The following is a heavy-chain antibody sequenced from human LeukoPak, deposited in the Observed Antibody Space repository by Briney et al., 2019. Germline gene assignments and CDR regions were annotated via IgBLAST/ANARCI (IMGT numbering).Heavy chain of an antibody. CDR2: INWNSDSI. J-gene: IGHJ4*02. V-gene: IGHV3-9*01. D-gene: IGHD1-20*01. Sequence: PGRSLRLSCAVSGFTFDDYAMHWVRQVPGKGLEWVSGINWNSDSIGYADSVKGRFTTSRDNAKNSLYLQMNSLRTEDTAMYYCAKQTHTNNWYFDYWGQGTLVTVSS. CDR3: AKQTHTNNWYFDY. CDR1: GFTFDDYA.